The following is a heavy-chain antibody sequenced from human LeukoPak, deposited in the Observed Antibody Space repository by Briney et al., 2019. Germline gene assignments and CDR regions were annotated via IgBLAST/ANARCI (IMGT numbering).Heavy chain of an antibody. CDR1: GFTFSNFA. D-gene: IGHD3-3*01. J-gene: IGHJ3*01. V-gene: IGHV3-23*01. CDR2: ISASRGNK. CDR3: AKDLGNTVFGVVIPLRGAFDV. Sequence: AGSLRLSCAASGFTFSNFAMSWLRQTPGKGLQWVSSISASRGNKYYADSVKGRFTISRDNSNNLLHLQMNSLRAEDSALYYCAKDLGNTVFGVVIPLRGAFDVWGQGTMVTVS.